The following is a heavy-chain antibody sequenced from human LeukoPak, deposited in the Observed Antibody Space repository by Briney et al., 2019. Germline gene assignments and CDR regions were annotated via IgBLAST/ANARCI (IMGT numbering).Heavy chain of an antibody. Sequence: PSETLSLTCTVSSGSISTYYWSWIRQPPGKGLEWIGYIYHNGNTNYNPSLKSRVTISVDTSKNQFSLKLSSVTAADTAVYYCARDWYCSGGSCTLGAFDIWGQGTMVTVSS. CDR3: ARDWYCSGGSCTLGAFDI. J-gene: IGHJ3*02. V-gene: IGHV4-59*12. CDR1: SGSISTYY. CDR2: IYHNGNT. D-gene: IGHD2-15*01.